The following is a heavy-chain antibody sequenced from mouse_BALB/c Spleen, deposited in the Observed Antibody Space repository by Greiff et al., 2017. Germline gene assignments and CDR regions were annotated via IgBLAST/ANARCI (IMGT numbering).Heavy chain of an antibody. CDR3: ARDRWLLRDGYAMDY. CDR2: ISDGGSYT. Sequence: EVQRVESGGGLVKPGGSLKLSCAASGFTFSDYYMYWVRQTPEKRLEWVATISDGGSYTYYPDSVKGRFTISRDNAKNNLYLQMSSLKSEDTAMYYCARDRWLLRDGYAMDYWGQGTSVTVSA. D-gene: IGHD2-3*01. V-gene: IGHV5-4*02. CDR1: GFTFSDYY. J-gene: IGHJ4*01.